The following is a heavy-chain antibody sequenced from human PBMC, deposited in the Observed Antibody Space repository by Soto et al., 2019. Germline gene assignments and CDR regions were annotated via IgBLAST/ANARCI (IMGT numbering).Heavy chain of an antibody. V-gene: IGHV1-69*08. J-gene: IGHJ6*02. CDR2: IIPILGIA. CDR1: GGTFSSYT. Sequence: QVQLVQSGAEVKKPGSSVKVSCKASGGTFSSYTISWVRQAPGQGLEWMGRIIPILGIANYAQKFQGRVTMSADKSTSTAYMELTSLRSEDSALFYSARDDHCWYAYFYYYGLDVWGQGTTVTVSS. CDR3: ARDDHCWYAYFYYYGLDV. D-gene: IGHD6-13*01.